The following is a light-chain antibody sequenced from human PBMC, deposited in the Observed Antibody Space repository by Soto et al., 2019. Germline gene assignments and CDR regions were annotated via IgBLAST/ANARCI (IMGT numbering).Light chain of an antibody. V-gene: IGKV1-5*01. Sequence: DIQMTQTPSTLSASVGDRVTINCRASQNVNDYLAWYQQKPGNSPKVLIYDDSTLESGVPSRFSGSGSGTEFTLTISGLQADDFATYYGQQYSSHRTFGQGTKVEVK. CDR2: DDS. J-gene: IGKJ1*01. CDR3: QQYSSHRT. CDR1: QNVNDY.